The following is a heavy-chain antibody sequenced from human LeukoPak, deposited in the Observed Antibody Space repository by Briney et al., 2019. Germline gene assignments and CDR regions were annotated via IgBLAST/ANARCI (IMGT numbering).Heavy chain of an antibody. D-gene: IGHD3-10*01. CDR1: GYTFTSYY. Sequence: ASVKVSCKASGYTFTSYYMHWVRQAPGQGLEWMGIINPSGGSTSYAQTFQGRVTMTRDTSTSTVYMEPSSLRSEDTAVYYCARDLLGYGSGSYYNYWGQGTQVTVSS. CDR2: INPSGGST. CDR3: ARDLLGYGSGSYYNY. J-gene: IGHJ4*02. V-gene: IGHV1-46*01.